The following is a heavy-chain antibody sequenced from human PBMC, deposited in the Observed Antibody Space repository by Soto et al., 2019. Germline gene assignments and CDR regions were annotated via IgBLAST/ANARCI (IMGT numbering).Heavy chain of an antibody. CDR1: GYTFTNYW. V-gene: IGHV5-51*01. CDR3: AASISYYGMDV. CDR2: IYPGDSDT. J-gene: IGHJ6*02. Sequence: GEALNISCTGSGYTFTNYWIVWVRQMPGKGLEWMGIIYPGDSDTKYNPSFQGQVTISADKSITTTYLQWSSLKASDTAIYYCAASISYYGMDVWGQGTTVTVSS.